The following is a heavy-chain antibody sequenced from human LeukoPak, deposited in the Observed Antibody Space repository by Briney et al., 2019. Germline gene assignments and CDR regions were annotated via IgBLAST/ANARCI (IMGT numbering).Heavy chain of an antibody. CDR2: FDPEDGET. Sequence: ASVKVSCKVSGYTLTELSMHWVRQAPGKGLEWMGGFDPEDGETIYAQKFQGRVTMTEDTSTATAYMELSSLRSEDTAVYYCATSPSYYYDSSGYFDYWGQGTLVTVSS. D-gene: IGHD3-22*01. CDR1: GYTLTELS. CDR3: ATSPSYYYDSSGYFDY. V-gene: IGHV1-24*01. J-gene: IGHJ4*02.